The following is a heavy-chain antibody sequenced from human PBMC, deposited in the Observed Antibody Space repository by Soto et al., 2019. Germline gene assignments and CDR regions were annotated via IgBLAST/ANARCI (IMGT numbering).Heavy chain of an antibody. D-gene: IGHD6-6*01. J-gene: IGHJ4*02. Sequence: QVQLLQSGAEVKKPGASVKVSCKTSGYTFTSYAISWVRQAPGQGLEWLGWISAYNGTTNYAQKLHGRVTMTTDTSTGTAYMALRSLRSDDTALYYCARVEAGPSPIAARRYYFEYWGQGTLVTVSS. CDR1: GYTFTSYA. CDR2: ISAYNGTT. CDR3: ARVEAGPSPIAARRYYFEY. V-gene: IGHV1-18*04.